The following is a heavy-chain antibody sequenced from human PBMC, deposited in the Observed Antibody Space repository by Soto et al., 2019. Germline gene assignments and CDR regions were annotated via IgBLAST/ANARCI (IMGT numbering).Heavy chain of an antibody. CDR2: IYYSGST. J-gene: IGHJ3*02. Sequence: SETVSLTCTVSGGSISSYYWSWIRQPPGTGLEWIGYIYYSGSTNYNPSLKSRVTISVDTSKNQFSLKLSSVTAADTAVYYCARNNWGAMGAFDIWGQGTMVTVAS. CDR1: GGSISSYY. D-gene: IGHD7-27*01. V-gene: IGHV4-59*01. CDR3: ARNNWGAMGAFDI.